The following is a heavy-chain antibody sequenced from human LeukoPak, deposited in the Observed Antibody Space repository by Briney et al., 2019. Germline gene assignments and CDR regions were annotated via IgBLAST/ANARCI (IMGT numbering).Heavy chain of an antibody. CDR2: FDPEDGET. V-gene: IGHV1-24*01. D-gene: IGHD2-15*01. Sequence: ASVKVSCKVSGYTLTELSMHWVRQAPGKGLEWMGGFDPEDGETIYAQKFQCRVTMTEDTSTDTAYMELSSLRSEDTAVYYCATVVVVAATCSYYFDYWGQGTLVTVSS. J-gene: IGHJ4*02. CDR3: ATVVVVAATCSYYFDY. CDR1: GYTLTELS.